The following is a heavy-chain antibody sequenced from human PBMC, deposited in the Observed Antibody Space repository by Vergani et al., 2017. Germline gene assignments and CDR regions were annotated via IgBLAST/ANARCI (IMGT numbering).Heavy chain of an antibody. CDR3: ARGGLAVAGTEYFDL. J-gene: IGHJ2*01. Sequence: QVQLVQSGAEVKKPGSSVKVSCKASGGTFSSYAISWVRQAPGQGLEWMGGIIPIFGTANYAQKVQGRVTITADESTSTAYMELSSLRSEDTAVYYCARGGLAVAGTEYFDLWGRGTLVTVSS. CDR1: GGTFSSYA. D-gene: IGHD6-19*01. CDR2: IIPIFGTA. V-gene: IGHV1-69*01.